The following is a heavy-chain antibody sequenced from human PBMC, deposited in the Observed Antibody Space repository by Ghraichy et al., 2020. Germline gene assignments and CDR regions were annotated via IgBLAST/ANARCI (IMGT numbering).Heavy chain of an antibody. Sequence: VKVSCKTSGGSFRTYAISWVRQAPGQGLEWMGGIIPIFGTPNYAQRFQDRVTITADESTTTAYMELSSLRSEDTAGFYCVRGGTYSGSGSYYDDYYYSGLKLWGQGTTVTVSS. CDR3: VRGGTYSGSGSYYDDYYYSGLKL. CDR1: GGSFRTYA. J-gene: IGHJ6*02. D-gene: IGHD3-10*01. V-gene: IGHV1-69*13. CDR2: IIPIFGTP.